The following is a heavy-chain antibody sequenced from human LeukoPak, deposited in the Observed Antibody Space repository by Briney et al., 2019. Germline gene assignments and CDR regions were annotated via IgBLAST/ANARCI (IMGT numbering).Heavy chain of an antibody. CDR1: GFTLSSYE. Sequence: GGSLRLSCMVSGFTLSSYEMSWIRQAPGKGLEWVSSIEYGESTTHYADSVRGRLTISRDNYKNTLYLQLTSLSDDDTAVYFCARNSGWYGISWGQGTLVIVSS. D-gene: IGHD6-19*01. V-gene: IGHV3-23*01. CDR3: ARNSGWYGIS. J-gene: IGHJ4*02. CDR2: IEYGESTT.